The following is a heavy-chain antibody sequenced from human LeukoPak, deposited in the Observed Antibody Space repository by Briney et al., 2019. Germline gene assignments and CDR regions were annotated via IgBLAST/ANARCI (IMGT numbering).Heavy chain of an antibody. D-gene: IGHD2-15*01. CDR1: GFTFSSYA. J-gene: IGHJ4*02. V-gene: IGHV3-30*04. Sequence: GGSLRLSCAASGFTFSSYAMHWVRQAPGKGLEWVAVISYDGSNKYYADSVKGRFTISRDNSKNTLYLQMNSLRAEDTAVYYCPPGYRSGGSCFHYFDYWGQGTLVTVSS. CDR2: ISYDGSNK. CDR3: PPGYRSGGSCFHYFDY.